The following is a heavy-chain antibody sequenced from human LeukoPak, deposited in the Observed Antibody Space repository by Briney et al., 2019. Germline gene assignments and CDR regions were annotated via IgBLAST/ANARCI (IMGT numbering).Heavy chain of an antibody. D-gene: IGHD6-19*01. CDR3: ARAPGSAYYPYYYMDV. CDR1: GGTISNYY. J-gene: IGHJ6*03. CDR2: IYYTGST. Sequence: SETLSLTCTVSGGTISNYYWSWIRQPPGQGLEWIGYIYYTGSTNYNPSLKSRVTISVDTSKNQFSLSLNSVTAADTAVYYCARAPGSAYYPYYYMDVWGKGTTVTVSS. V-gene: IGHV4-59*01.